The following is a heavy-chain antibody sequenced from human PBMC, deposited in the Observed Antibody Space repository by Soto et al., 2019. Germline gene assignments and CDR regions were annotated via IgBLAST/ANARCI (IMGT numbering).Heavy chain of an antibody. CDR1: GGSISGFY. V-gene: IGHV4-59*01. J-gene: IGHJ4*02. Sequence: PSETLSLTCSVSGGSISGFYWSWIRQPPGKGLEWIGYIYYSGSTNYNPYLKSRVTISVDTSKNQLSLRLSSVTAADTAVYYCARTVSRQLVKGLDSWGQGTLVTVSS. CDR2: IYYSGST. CDR3: ARTVSRQLVKGLDS. D-gene: IGHD6-13*01.